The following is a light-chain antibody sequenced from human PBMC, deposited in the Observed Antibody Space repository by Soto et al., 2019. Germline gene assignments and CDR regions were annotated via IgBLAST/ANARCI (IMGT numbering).Light chain of an antibody. CDR1: QSVSSSY. CDR2: GAS. CDR3: HQYGSSRT. J-gene: IGKJ1*01. Sequence: DIVLTQSPGTLSLSPGERATLSCRASQSVSSSYLAWYQQKPGQAPRLLIYGASSRATGIPDRFSGSGSGTDFTLTINRLEPEDFAVYYCHQYGSSRTFGQGTKVEIK. V-gene: IGKV3-20*01.